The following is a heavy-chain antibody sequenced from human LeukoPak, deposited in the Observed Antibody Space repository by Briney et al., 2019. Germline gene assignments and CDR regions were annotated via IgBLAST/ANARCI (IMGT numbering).Heavy chain of an antibody. J-gene: IGHJ4*02. CDR2: ISGSGGST. CDR3: AKGPSGSYYPGYFDY. Sequence: PGGSLRLSCAASGFTFSSHAMSWVRQAPGKGLEWVSAISGSGGSTYYADSVKGRFTISRDNSKNMLYLQMNSLRAEDTAVYYCAKGPSGSYYPGYFDYWGQGTLVAVSS. CDR1: GFTFSSHA. V-gene: IGHV3-23*01. D-gene: IGHD1-26*01.